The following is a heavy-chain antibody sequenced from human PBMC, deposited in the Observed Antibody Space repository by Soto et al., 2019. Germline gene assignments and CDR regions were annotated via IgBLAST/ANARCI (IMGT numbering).Heavy chain of an antibody. Sequence: GASVKVSCKASGYTFTSYYIHWVRQAPGQGLEWMGIINPSGGITSYAQKFQGRVTITRDTSTSTVYMELSILKSDDTAVYFCASSPAYSSSWFGIPPDLSHGMDVWGQGTTVT. J-gene: IGHJ6*02. CDR1: GYTFTSYY. D-gene: IGHD6-13*01. CDR2: INPSGGIT. CDR3: ASSPAYSSSWFGIPPDLSHGMDV. V-gene: IGHV1-46*01.